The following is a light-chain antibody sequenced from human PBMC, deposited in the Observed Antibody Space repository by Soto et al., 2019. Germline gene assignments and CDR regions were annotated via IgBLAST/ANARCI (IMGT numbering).Light chain of an antibody. J-gene: IGKJ3*01. CDR3: QQYDFSLRT. CDR2: GAS. Sequence: EIVLTQSPGTLSLSPGERATLSCRASQSVGGNYLAWYQQKPGQAPRLLIYGASSRASGIPDRFSGSGSGTDFTLTISRLEPEDFAVYYCQQYDFSLRTFGQGTKWIS. V-gene: IGKV3-20*01. CDR1: QSVGGNY.